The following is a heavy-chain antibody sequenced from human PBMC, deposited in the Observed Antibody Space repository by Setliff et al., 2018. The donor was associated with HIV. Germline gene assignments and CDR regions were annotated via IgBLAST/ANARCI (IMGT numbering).Heavy chain of an antibody. D-gene: IGHD3-16*01. CDR2: VHPSGSI. J-gene: IGHJ5*02. Sequence: PSETLSLTCAVSGVSFSGDYWSWVRQPPGKGLEWIAEVHPSGSINYNSSLKSRVAISVDTSNNQFSLTMTSVTSEDTAVYYCARDLDEAVKDADNYVPLDLWGQGTLVTVSS. V-gene: IGHV4-34*01. CDR1: GVSFSGDY. CDR3: ARDLDEAVKDADNYVPLDL.